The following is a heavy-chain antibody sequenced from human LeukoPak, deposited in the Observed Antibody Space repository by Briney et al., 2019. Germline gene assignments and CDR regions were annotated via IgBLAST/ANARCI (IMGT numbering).Heavy chain of an antibody. CDR2: ISYDGSNK. D-gene: IGHD3-10*01. CDR3: AKFIRADSFDY. Sequence: GGSLRLSCAASGFTFSSYAMHWVRQAPGKGLEWVAVISYDGSNKYYADSVKGRFTISRDNSKNTLYLQMNSLRAEDTAVYYCAKFIRADSFDYWGQGTLVTVSS. V-gene: IGHV3-30*18. CDR1: GFTFSSYA. J-gene: IGHJ4*02.